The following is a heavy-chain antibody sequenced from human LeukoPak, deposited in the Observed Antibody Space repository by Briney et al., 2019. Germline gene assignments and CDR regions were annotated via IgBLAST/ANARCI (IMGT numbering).Heavy chain of an antibody. CDR2: INHSGST. J-gene: IGHJ4*02. CDR3: ARDLLAVAATGIGFDY. D-gene: IGHD6-19*01. CDR1: GGSFSGYY. Sequence: SETLSLTCAVSGGSFSGYYWNWIRQSPGKGLEWIGEINHSGSTHYNPSLKSRVTISVDTSQKQFSLRLTSVTAEDTAVYYCARDLLAVAATGIGFDYWGQGTLVTVSS. V-gene: IGHV4-34*01.